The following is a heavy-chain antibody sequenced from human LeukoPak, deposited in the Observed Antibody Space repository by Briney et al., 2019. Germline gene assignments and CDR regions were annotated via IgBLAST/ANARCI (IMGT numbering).Heavy chain of an antibody. CDR1: GGSINSYY. CDR2: IYYSGST. V-gene: IGHV4-59*12. CDR3: ARVPTMVRGAKKFDY. Sequence: PSEALSLTCTVSGGSINSYYWSWIRQPPGEGLEWIGYIYYSGSTNYNPSLKSRVTISVDTSKNQFSLKLSSVTAADTAVYYCARVPTMVRGAKKFDYWGQGTLVTVSS. D-gene: IGHD3-10*01. J-gene: IGHJ4*02.